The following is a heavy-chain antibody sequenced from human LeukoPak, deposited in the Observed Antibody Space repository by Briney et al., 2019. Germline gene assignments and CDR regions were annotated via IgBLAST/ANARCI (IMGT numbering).Heavy chain of an antibody. CDR2: MWYDGSIK. V-gene: IGHV3-33*02. CDR3: VRGRDGYNYYYYYYMDV. D-gene: IGHD5-24*01. CDR1: GFTFSNYG. Sequence: GRSLRLSCAVSGFTFSNYGMHWVRQAPGKGLEWLAIMWYDGSIKYYADSAKGRFTISRDNSKNTVFLQMNSLRAEDTAVYYCVRGRDGYNYYYYYYMDVWGKGTTVTVSS. J-gene: IGHJ6*03.